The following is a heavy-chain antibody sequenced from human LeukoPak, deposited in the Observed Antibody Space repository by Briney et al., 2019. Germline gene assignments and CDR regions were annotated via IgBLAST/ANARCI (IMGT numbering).Heavy chain of an antibody. CDR3: VRDEPGPEAFDI. J-gene: IGHJ3*02. CDR1: GFTFSRYW. V-gene: IGHV3-74*01. CDR2: IKGDGSNI. Sequence: GGSLRLSCVASGFTFSRYWMHWVRQTPGKGLVWVSQIKGDGSNIKYADSVKGRFTISRDNAKNTLYLQMNSLRAEDTAVYYCVRDEPGPEAFDIWGQGTLVTVSS.